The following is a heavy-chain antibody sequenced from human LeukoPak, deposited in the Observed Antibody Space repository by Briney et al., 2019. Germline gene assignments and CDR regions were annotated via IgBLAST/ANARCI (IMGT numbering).Heavy chain of an antibody. Sequence: VASVKVSCTASGYTFTDFYMHWVRQAPGQGLEWMGRINPNSGGTIYAQKFQGRVTMTRDTSISTVYMELSRLRSDDTAVYYCAREGNWNDEQVWGQGTLVTVSS. CDR2: INPNSGGT. CDR1: GYTFTDFY. CDR3: AREGNWNDEQV. V-gene: IGHV1-2*06. J-gene: IGHJ4*02. D-gene: IGHD1-20*01.